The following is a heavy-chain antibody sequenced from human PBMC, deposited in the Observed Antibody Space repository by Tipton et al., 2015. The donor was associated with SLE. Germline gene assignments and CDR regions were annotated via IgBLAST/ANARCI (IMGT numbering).Heavy chain of an antibody. CDR2: IYYSGST. CDR1: GGSISSTSYY. Sequence: TLSLTCTVSGGSISSTSYYWGWIRQPPGKGLEWIGSIYYSGSTYYNPSLKSRVTISVDTSKNQFSLKLSSVTAADTAVYYCARGRGAVADAYYMDVWGKGTTVTVSS. D-gene: IGHD6-19*01. CDR3: ARGRGAVADAYYMDV. J-gene: IGHJ6*03. V-gene: IGHV4-39*07.